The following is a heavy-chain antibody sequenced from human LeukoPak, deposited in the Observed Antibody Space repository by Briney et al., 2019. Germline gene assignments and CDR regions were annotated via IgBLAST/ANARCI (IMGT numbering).Heavy chain of an antibody. CDR2: IYTSGST. D-gene: IGHD3-10*01. Sequence: PSQTLSLTCTVSGGSISSGSYYWSWIRQPAGKGLEWIGRIYTSGSTNYNPSLKSRVTMSVDTSKNQFSLKLSSVTAADTAVYYCARGITMVRGAPGAFDIWGQGTMVTVSS. CDR3: ARGITMVRGAPGAFDI. J-gene: IGHJ3*02. V-gene: IGHV4-61*02. CDR1: GGSISSGSYY.